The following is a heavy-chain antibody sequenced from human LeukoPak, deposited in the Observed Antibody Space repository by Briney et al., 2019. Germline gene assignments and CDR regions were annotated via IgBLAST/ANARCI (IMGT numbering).Heavy chain of an antibody. J-gene: IGHJ4*02. CDR3: AKLAVKYYGSGTYRFPYYFDY. V-gene: IGHV3-30*18. CDR1: GFTFGSYG. D-gene: IGHD3-10*01. Sequence: GGSLRLSCAASGFTFGSYGMHWVRQAPGKGLEWLAVISYDGNNKYYGDSVKGRFTISRDNSKSTLDLQMNSLISEDTAVYYCAKLAVKYYGSGTYRFPYYFDYWGLGTLVTVSS. CDR2: ISYDGNNK.